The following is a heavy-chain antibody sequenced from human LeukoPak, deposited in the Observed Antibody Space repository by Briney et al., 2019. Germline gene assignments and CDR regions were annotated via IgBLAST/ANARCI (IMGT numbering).Heavy chain of an antibody. J-gene: IGHJ4*02. CDR1: GFTFSSYA. CDR2: ISGSGGST. CDR3: AKCLGGWYSGFDY. D-gene: IGHD6-19*01. V-gene: IGHV3-23*01. Sequence: GGSLRLSCAASGFTFSSYAMSWVRQAPGKGLEWVSAISGSGGSTYYADSVKGRFTISRDNSKNTLYLQMNSLRAEDTVVYCCAKCLGGWYSGFDYWGEGKLVTVSS.